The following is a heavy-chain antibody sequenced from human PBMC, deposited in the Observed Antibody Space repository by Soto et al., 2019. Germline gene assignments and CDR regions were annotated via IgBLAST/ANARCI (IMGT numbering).Heavy chain of an antibody. J-gene: IGHJ4*02. D-gene: IGHD6-19*01. Sequence: EVQLVESGGGLVQPGGSLRLSCAASGITFSSYWMNWVRQAPGKGLEWVANIKQDGSEKNYVDSVKGRFTISRDNAKNSLYLQMNSLTAEDTAVYYCARAGYSSGWRFDYWGQGILVTVSS. CDR1: GITFSSYW. CDR2: IKQDGSEK. V-gene: IGHV3-7*01. CDR3: ARAGYSSGWRFDY.